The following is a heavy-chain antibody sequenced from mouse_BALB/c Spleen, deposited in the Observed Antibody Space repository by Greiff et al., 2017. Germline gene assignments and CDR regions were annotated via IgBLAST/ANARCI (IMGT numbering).Heavy chain of an antibody. D-gene: IGHD1-2*01. J-gene: IGHJ2*01. CDR1: GYSFTSYW. CDR3: ARGPSTATDY. Sequence: QVQLKESGPQLVRPGASVKISCKASGYSFTSYWMHWVKQRPGQGLEWIGMIDPSDSETRLNQKFKDKATLTVDKSSSTAYMQRSSPTSEDSAVYYCARGPSTATDYWGQGTTLTVSS. CDR2: IDPSDSET. V-gene: IGHV1S126*01.